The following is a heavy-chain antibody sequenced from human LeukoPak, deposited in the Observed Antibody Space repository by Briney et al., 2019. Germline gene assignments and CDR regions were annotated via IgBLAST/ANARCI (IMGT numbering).Heavy chain of an antibody. CDR1: GFTFSNYA. D-gene: IGHD3-9*01. J-gene: IGHJ4*02. CDR3: AKWGDYDVLAGYYDSDY. Sequence: PGGSLRLSCAAYGFTFSNYAMSWVRQAPGKGQEWVSAFTGDGGSTYYADSVKGRFTISSDNSKNTLYLQMNSLRAEDTALYYCAKWGDYDVLAGYYDSDYWGQGTLVTVSS. V-gene: IGHV3-23*01. CDR2: FTGDGGST.